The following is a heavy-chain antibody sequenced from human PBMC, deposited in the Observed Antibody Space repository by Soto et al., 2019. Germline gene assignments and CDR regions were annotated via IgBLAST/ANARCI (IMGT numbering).Heavy chain of an antibody. J-gene: IGHJ6*03. CDR1: GFTFSSYA. CDR2: ISGSGGST. CDR3: AKFGCGSPTCPYYFYSFMDV. Sequence: EVQLLESGGGLVQPGGSLRLSCAASGFTFSSYAMSWVRQAPGKGLEWVSAISGSGGSTYYADSVKGRFTISRDNSKNTLYLQMNSLRAEDTAVYYCAKFGCGSPTCPYYFYSFMDVWGKGTTVTVSS. V-gene: IGHV3-23*01. D-gene: IGHD2-2*01.